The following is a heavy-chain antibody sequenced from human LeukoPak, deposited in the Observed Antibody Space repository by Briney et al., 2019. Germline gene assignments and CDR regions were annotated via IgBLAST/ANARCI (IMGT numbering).Heavy chain of an antibody. V-gene: IGHV3-23*01. J-gene: IGHJ5*02. CDR3: AKQVLGGTGKLFDP. CDR1: GFTFSSSG. CDR2: IRDSGGST. D-gene: IGHD1-1*01. Sequence: GSLRLSCAASGFTFSSSGMTWVRQAPGKGLEWVSTIRDSGGSTFYADSVKGRFTISRDNSKNTLYLQMNDLRAEDTAVYYCAKQVLGGTGKLFDPWGEGTLVAVSS.